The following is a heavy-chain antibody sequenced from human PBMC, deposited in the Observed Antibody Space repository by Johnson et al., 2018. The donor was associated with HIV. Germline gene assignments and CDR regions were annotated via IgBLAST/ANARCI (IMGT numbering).Heavy chain of an antibody. D-gene: IGHD4-17*01. CDR1: GFIFSDYY. CDR2: FSSGGTT. V-gene: IGHV3-11*04. CDR3: AILAGLDYGDSLDAFDI. Sequence: QVQLVESGGGLVKPGGSLRLSCAASGFIFSDYYMNWIRQAPGKGLEWFSYFSSGGTTHNADSVKGRFTIPRSNSKNTLYLQMKSLRAEDTAVYYCAILAGLDYGDSLDAFDIWGQGTMVTVSS. J-gene: IGHJ3*02.